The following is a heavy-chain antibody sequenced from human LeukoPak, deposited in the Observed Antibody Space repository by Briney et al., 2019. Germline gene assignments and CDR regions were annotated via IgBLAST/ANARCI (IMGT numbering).Heavy chain of an antibody. V-gene: IGHV3-21*01. CDR1: GFTFSSYS. D-gene: IGHD3-3*01. CDR2: ISSSSSYI. J-gene: IGHJ4*02. CDR3: ARDLFPRGSEVNYDFWSGSYDDSDY. Sequence: GGSLRLSCAASGFTFSSYSMNWARQAPGKGLEWVSSISSSSSYIYYADSVKGRFTISRDNAKNSLYLQMNSLRAEDTAVYYCARDLFPRGSEVNYDFWSGSYDDSDYWGQGTLVTVSS.